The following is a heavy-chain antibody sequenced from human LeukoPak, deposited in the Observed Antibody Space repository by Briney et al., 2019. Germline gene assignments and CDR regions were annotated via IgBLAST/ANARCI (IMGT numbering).Heavy chain of an antibody. CDR2: IYPGDSDT. CDR1: GYGFTNYW. V-gene: IGHV5-51*01. J-gene: IGHJ4*02. Sequence: GESLKISCKGSGYGFTNYWIGWVRQLPGKGLEWMGIIYPGDSDTKYSPSFQGQATISADKSINTAYLQWSSLEASDTAMYYCARENSADSGIAYWGQGTLVTVSS. D-gene: IGHD3-10*01. CDR3: ARENSADSGIAY.